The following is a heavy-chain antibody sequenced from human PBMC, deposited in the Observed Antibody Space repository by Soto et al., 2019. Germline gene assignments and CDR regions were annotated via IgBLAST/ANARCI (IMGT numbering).Heavy chain of an antibody. CDR3: ARDGYCSGGSCYSVPVFDY. V-gene: IGHV3-33*01. J-gene: IGHJ4*02. CDR2: IWYDGSNK. D-gene: IGHD2-15*01. CDR1: GFTFSSYG. Sequence: PGGSLRLSCAASGFTFSSYGMHWVRQAPGKGLEWVAVIWYDGSNKYYADSVKGRSTISRDNSKNTLYLQMNSLRAEDTAVYYCARDGYCSGGSCYSVPVFDYWGQGT.